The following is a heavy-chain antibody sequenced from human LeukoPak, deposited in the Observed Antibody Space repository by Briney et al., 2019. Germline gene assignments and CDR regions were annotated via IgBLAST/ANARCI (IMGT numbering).Heavy chain of an antibody. CDR2: IIPIFATA. CDR1: GGTFSSYA. V-gene: IGHV1-69*05. CDR3: ARDPGSGWSD. D-gene: IGHD6-19*01. Sequence: GASVKVSCKASGGTFSSYAISWVRQAPGQGLEWMGRIIPIFATANYAQKFQGRVTITTDESTSTAYMELSSLRSEDTAVYYCARDPGSGWSDWGQGTLVTVSS. J-gene: IGHJ4*02.